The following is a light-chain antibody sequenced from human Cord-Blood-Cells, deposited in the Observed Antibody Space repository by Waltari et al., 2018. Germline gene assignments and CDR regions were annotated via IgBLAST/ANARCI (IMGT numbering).Light chain of an antibody. V-gene: IGKV1-39*01. CDR3: QQSYSTCT. CDR2: AAS. Sequence: DIQMTQSPSSLSASVGDRVTITCRASQSISSYLNWYQQKPGKAPKLLIYAASSLQSGVPSRFSVSGSGTDFTLTISSLQPEDFATYYCQQSYSTCTFGQGTKVEIK. CDR1: QSISSY. J-gene: IGKJ1*01.